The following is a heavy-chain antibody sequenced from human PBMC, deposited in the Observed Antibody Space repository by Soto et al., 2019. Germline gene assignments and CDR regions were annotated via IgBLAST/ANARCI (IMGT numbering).Heavy chain of an antibody. D-gene: IGHD5-18*01. J-gene: IGHJ5*02. CDR1: GFTFSSYA. CDR3: AKARGYSYGHEAGWFDP. Sequence: PGGSLRLSCAASGFTFSSYAMSWVRQAPGKGLEWVSAISGSGGSTYYADSVKGRFTISRDNSKNTLYLQMNSLRAEDTAVYYRAKARGYSYGHEAGWFDPWGQGTLVTVSS. CDR2: ISGSGGST. V-gene: IGHV3-23*01.